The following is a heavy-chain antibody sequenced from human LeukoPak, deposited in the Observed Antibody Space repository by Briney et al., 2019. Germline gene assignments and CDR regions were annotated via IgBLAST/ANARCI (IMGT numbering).Heavy chain of an antibody. Sequence: GASVKVSCKASGYTFTSYDINWVRQATGQGLERMGWMNPDSGNTGYAQKFQGRVTMTRNTSISTAYMELSSLRSEDTAVYYCARGEGDFWTWGAFDIWGQGTMVTVSS. V-gene: IGHV1-8*01. CDR1: GYTFTSYD. CDR2: MNPDSGNT. J-gene: IGHJ3*02. D-gene: IGHD3/OR15-3a*01. CDR3: ARGEGDFWTWGAFDI.